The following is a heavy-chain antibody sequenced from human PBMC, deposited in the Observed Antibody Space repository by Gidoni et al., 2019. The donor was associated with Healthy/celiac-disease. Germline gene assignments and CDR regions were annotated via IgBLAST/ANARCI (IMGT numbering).Heavy chain of an antibody. Sequence: QVQLVESGGGVVQPGRSLRLSCAASGFTFSSYGMHWVRQAPGKGLEWVAVIWYDGSNKYYADSVKGRFTISRDNSKNTLYLQMNSLRAEDTAVYYCARDWWGESRRDAFDIWGQGTMVTVSS. CDR3: ARDWWGESRRDAFDI. CDR2: IWYDGSNK. D-gene: IGHD2-15*01. CDR1: GFTFSSYG. V-gene: IGHV3-33*01. J-gene: IGHJ3*02.